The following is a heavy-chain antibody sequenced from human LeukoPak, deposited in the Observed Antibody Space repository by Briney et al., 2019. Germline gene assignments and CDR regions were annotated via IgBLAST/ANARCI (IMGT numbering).Heavy chain of an antibody. J-gene: IGHJ4*02. Sequence: GGSLRLSCAASGFTFSDYWIHWVRQAPGKGLVWVSRINTDGSTTNYADSVKGRFSISRDNAKNTLYLQMSSLRAEDTAVYYCARDRGPRTGFMVREAYDYWGQGTLVTVSS. D-gene: IGHD3-10*01. CDR3: ARDRGPRTGFMVREAYDY. CDR2: INTDGSTT. CDR1: GFTFSDYW. V-gene: IGHV3-74*01.